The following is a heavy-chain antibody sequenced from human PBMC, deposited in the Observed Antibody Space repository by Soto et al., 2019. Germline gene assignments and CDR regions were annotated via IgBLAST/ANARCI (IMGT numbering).Heavy chain of an antibody. CDR2: IYYSGYT. D-gene: IGHD1-1*01. CDR3: ARRHGLDIDAYY. V-gene: IGHV4-59*08. CDR1: GGSISSYY. J-gene: IGHJ4*02. Sequence: TETLSLTCIVSGGSISSYYWSWIRQPPGKGLEWIGYIYYSGYTKHNPSLRSRVTMSVDTSKNQFSLKLGSVTAADTAVYYCARRHGLDIDAYYWGPGTQVTVSS.